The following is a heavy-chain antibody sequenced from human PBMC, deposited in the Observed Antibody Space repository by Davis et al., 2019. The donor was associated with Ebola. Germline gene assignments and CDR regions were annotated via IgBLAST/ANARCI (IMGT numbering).Heavy chain of an antibody. CDR1: GDSISSGSYY. V-gene: IGHV4-39*07. D-gene: IGHD6-6*01. CDR3: ARLSGLFSSSSGALYFDL. J-gene: IGHJ2*01. CDR2: IYYDGRT. Sequence: SETLSLTCTVSGDSISSGSYYWGWVRQPPGRGLEWIASIYYDGRTYYRSSLEGRVTISLDTSKNQFSLKLRSVTAADTAVYFCARLSGLFSSSSGALYFDLWGRGTLVSVSS.